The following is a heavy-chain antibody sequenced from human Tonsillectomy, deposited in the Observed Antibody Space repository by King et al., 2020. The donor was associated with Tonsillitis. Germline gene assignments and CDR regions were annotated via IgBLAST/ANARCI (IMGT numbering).Heavy chain of an antibody. D-gene: IGHD2-15*01. CDR1: GFTFSNYW. V-gene: IGHV3-7*01. CDR3: AGDMPGVVAAGD. CDR2: IKKDGSEK. J-gene: IGHJ4*02. Sequence: VQLVEAGGGLVQPGGSLRLSCAASGFTFSNYWMSWVRQAPGKGLEWVANIKKDGSEKYFVDSVKGRFTISRDNAKNSLYLQRSSLRAEETAVYYCAGDMPGVVAAGDWGQGTLVTVSS.